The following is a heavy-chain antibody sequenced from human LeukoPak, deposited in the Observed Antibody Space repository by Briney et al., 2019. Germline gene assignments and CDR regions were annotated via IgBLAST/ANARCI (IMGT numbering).Heavy chain of an antibody. V-gene: IGHV4-34*01. CDR2: INHSGST. D-gene: IGHD6-19*01. J-gene: IGHJ5*02. Sequence: SETLSLTCAVYGGSFSGYYWSWIRQPPGKGLEWIGEINHSGSTNYNPSLKSRVTISVDTSKNQFSLKLSSVTAADTAVYYCARIGRRIAVAGRGGRGRFDPWGQGTLVTVSS. CDR3: ARIGRRIAVAGRGGRGRFDP. CDR1: GGSFSGYY.